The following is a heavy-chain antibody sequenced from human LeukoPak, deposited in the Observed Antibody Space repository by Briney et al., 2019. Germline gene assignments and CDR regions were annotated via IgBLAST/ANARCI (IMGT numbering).Heavy chain of an antibody. CDR3: AKPETRYGSGSSLYFFY. Sequence: PGGSLRLSCAASGFTFSSYGMSWVRQAPGKGLEWVSAISGSGGSTYYADSVKGRFTISRDNSKNTLYLQMNSLRAEDTAVYYCAKPETRYGSGSSLYFFYWGQGTLVTVSS. V-gene: IGHV3-23*01. CDR2: ISGSGGST. D-gene: IGHD3-10*01. J-gene: IGHJ4*02. CDR1: GFTFSSYG.